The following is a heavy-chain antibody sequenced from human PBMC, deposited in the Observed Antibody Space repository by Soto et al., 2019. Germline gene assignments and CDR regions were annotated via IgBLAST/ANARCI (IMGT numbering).Heavy chain of an antibody. CDR1: GFTFSSYG. CDR2: ISYDGSNK. D-gene: IGHD3-22*01. V-gene: IGHV3-30*18. Sequence: GGSLRLSCAASGFTFSSYGMHWVRQAPGKGLEWVAVISYDGSNKYYADSVKGRFTISRDNSKNTLYLQMNSLRAEDTAVYYCAKVEERWLLLLPFDYWGQGTLVTVSS. CDR3: AKVEERWLLLLPFDY. J-gene: IGHJ4*02.